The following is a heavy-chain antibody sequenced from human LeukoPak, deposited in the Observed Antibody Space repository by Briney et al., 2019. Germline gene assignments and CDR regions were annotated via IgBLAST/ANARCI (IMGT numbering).Heavy chain of an antibody. CDR2: ISGSGGST. D-gene: IGHD1-26*01. CDR1: EFTFSSYA. CDR3: ASRVGATVLVDPDY. V-gene: IGHV3-23*01. Sequence: PGGSLRLSCAASEFTFSSYAMSWVRQAPGKGLEWVSAISGSGGSTYYADSVKGRFTISRDNSKNTLYLQMNSLRAEDTAVYYCASRVGATVLVDPDYWGQGTLVTVSS. J-gene: IGHJ4*02.